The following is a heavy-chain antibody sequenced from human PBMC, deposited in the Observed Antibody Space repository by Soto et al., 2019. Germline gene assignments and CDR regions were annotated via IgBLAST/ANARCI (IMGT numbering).Heavy chain of an antibody. CDR1: GGTFSSYA. CDR3: AREDVRDYDFWSGYPTYGMDV. V-gene: IGHV1-69*01. Sequence: EATVKVSCKASGGTFSSYAISWVRQAPGQGLEWMGGIIPIFGTANYAQKFQGRVTITADESTSTAYMELSSLRSEDTAVYYSAREDVRDYDFWSGYPTYGMDVWGQGTTVTV. CDR2: IIPIFGTA. D-gene: IGHD3-3*01. J-gene: IGHJ6*02.